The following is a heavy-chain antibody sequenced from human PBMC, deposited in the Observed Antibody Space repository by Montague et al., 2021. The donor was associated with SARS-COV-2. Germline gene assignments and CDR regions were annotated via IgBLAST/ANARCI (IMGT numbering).Heavy chain of an antibody. D-gene: IGHD4-11*01. J-gene: IGHJ4*02. V-gene: IGHV4-31*03. CDR1: GDSITSGGYF. CDR3: AASGRRGYSNPFHH. Sequence: TLSLTCTVSGDSITSGGYFWNWIRQHPGKGLEYIGAISYSGSTYYKPSLTSRVSISMDTSKNVFSLSLHSVTAADTAVYFCAASGRRGYSNPFHHCGRGSLVTVSS. CDR2: ISYSGST.